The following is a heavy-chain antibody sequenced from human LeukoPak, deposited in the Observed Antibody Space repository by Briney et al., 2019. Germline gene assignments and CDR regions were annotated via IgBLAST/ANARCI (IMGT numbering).Heavy chain of an antibody. D-gene: IGHD1-26*01. CDR1: GYSISSGYY. CDR3: ASPSEYSGSYLDY. Sequence: SETLSLTCAVSGYSISSGYYWGCIRQPPGKGLEWIGSIYHSGSTYYNPSLKSRVTISVDTSKNQFSLKLSSVTAADTAVYYCASPSEYSGSYLDYWGQGTLVTVSS. V-gene: IGHV4-38-2*01. J-gene: IGHJ4*02. CDR2: IYHSGST.